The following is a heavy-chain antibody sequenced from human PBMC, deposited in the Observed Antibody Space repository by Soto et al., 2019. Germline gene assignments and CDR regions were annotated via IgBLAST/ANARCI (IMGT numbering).Heavy chain of an antibody. CDR1: GGSISSNY. CDR3: ARYRREAVAGYTLDN. CDR2: VYNSGST. Sequence: SETLSLTCTVSGGSISSNYWTWIRQPPGKGLEWIGYVYNSGSTNYNPSLKSRVTISEDTSKSQFSLKVNSMTAADTAVHYCARYRREAVAGYTLDNWGQGILVTVSS. J-gene: IGHJ4*02. V-gene: IGHV4-59*01. D-gene: IGHD6-13*01.